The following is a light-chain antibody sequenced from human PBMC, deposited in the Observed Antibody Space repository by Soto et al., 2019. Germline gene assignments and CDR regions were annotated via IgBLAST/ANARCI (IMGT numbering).Light chain of an antibody. CDR1: QSISW. CDR2: DAS. Sequence: DIPMTQSPSTLSASVGDRVTITCRASQSISWLAWYQQKPGKAPKLLIYDASSLESGVPSRFGGSGSGTEFTLTISSLQPDDFATYYCQQYNSYSPLYAFGQGTKLEIK. CDR3: QQYNSYSPLYA. V-gene: IGKV1-5*01. J-gene: IGKJ2*01.